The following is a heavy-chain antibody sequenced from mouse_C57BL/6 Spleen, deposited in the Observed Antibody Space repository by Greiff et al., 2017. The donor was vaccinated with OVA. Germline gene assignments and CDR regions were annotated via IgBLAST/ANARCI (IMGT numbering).Heavy chain of an antibody. J-gene: IGHJ3*01. CDR1: GYTFTSYW. V-gene: IGHV1-55*01. D-gene: IGHD1-1*01. CDR3: AREGTHYYGSSPWFAY. Sequence: VQLQQSGAELVKPGASVKMSCKASGYTFTSYWITWVKQRPGQGLEWIGDIYPGSGSTNYNEKFKSKATLTVDTSSSTAYMRLSSLTSEDSAVYYCAREGTHYYGSSPWFAYWGQGTLVTVSA. CDR2: IYPGSGST.